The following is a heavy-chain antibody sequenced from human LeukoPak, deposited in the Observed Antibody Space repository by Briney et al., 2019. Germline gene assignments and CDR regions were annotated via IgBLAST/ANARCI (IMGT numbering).Heavy chain of an antibody. V-gene: IGHV3-30-3*01. D-gene: IGHD1-1*01. CDR1: GFTFRSYA. Sequence: GGSLRLSCAASGFTFRSYALHWVRQAPGKGLEWVAVIAHDASSTYYADSVKGRFTISRDNSKNTLYLQMNSLRAEDTSVYYCARDSETGTTINYFDYWGQGTLVTVAS. CDR3: ARDSETGTTINYFDY. CDR2: IAHDASST. J-gene: IGHJ4*02.